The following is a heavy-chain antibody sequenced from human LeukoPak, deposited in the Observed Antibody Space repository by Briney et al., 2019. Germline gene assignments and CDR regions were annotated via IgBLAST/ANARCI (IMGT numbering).Heavy chain of an antibody. CDR3: EKDGYNYDSSLHWDY. D-gene: IGHD3-22*01. J-gene: IGHJ4*02. CDR1: GFTFSTYA. V-gene: IGHV3-23*01. CDR2: ISGSGGAT. Sequence: GGSLRLSCAASGFTFSTYAMHWVRQAPGKGLEWVSAISGSGGATYHADADSVRVRFFISRDNSKNTLYLQINSLRVEDTAVYYCEKDGYNYDSSLHWDYWGQGTVAVVSS.